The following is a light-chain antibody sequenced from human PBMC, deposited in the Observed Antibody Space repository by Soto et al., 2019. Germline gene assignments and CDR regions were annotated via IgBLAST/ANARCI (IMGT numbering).Light chain of an antibody. CDR1: QGISSY. Sequence: DIQMTQFPSSVSASLGDRVTITCRASQGISSYLAWFQHKPGKAPKSLIYGASTLQGGVPSRFGGSRSGTDFTLTISSLQTEDFATYYCQQYRYYPLTFGGGTTVEI. CDR3: QQYRYYPLT. V-gene: IGKV1-16*01. J-gene: IGKJ4*01. CDR2: GAS.